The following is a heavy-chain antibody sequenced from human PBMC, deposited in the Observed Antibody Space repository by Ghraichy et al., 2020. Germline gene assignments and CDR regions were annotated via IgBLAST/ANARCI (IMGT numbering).Heavy chain of an antibody. CDR1: GFTFSSYA. CDR3: AKKIQWGGYYYDSSGAFDY. D-gene: IGHD3-22*01. J-gene: IGHJ4*02. CDR2: ISGSGGST. Sequence: GGSLRLSCAASGFTFSSYAMSWVRQAPGKGLEWVSAISGSGGSTYYDDSVKGRFTISRDNSKNTLYLQMNSVSAEDTAVYYCAKKIQWGGYYYDSSGAFDYWGQGTLVTVSS. V-gene: IGHV3-23*01.